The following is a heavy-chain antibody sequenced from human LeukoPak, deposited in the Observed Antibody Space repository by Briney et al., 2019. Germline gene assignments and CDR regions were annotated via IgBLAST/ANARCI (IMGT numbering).Heavy chain of an antibody. CDR3: VKGKYYYDSSGYPLSNYFDY. CDR2: ISSNGGST. J-gene: IGHJ4*02. D-gene: IGHD3-22*01. Sequence: PGRSLRLSCSASGFTFSSYAMHWVRQAPGKGLEYVSAISSNGGSTYYADSVKGRFTISRDNSKNTLYLQMSSLRAEDTAVYYCVKGKYYYDSSGYPLSNYFDYWGQGTLVTVSS. V-gene: IGHV3-64D*09. CDR1: GFTFSSYA.